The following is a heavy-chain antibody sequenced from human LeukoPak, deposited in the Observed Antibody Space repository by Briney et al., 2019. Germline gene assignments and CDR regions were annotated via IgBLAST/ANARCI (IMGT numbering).Heavy chain of an antibody. D-gene: IGHD3-22*01. CDR3: ARGFYDSSGYYRKYWYFDL. J-gene: IGHJ2*01. CDR1: GYTFTSYD. Sequence: GASVKVSCKASGYTFTSYDINWVRQATGQGLEWMGWMNPNSGNTGYAQKFQGRVTITRNTSISTAYMELSSLRSEDTAVYYCARGFYDSSGYYRKYWYFDLWGRGTLVTVSS. V-gene: IGHV1-8*03. CDR2: MNPNSGNT.